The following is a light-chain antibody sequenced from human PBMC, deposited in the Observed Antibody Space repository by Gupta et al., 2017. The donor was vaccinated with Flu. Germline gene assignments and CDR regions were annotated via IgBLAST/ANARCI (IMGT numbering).Light chain of an antibody. CDR2: AAS. CDR3: QQYQSWPLT. V-gene: IGKV3D-15*01. Sequence: EIVMTQSPATLSVSPGERVTLSCRASQSVNDNLSWYQQKPGQVPRLLIYAASTRATGIPARFSGSGSGTEFTLTVGSLQSEDVAVYYCQQYQSWPLTFGPGTKVDVK. J-gene: IGKJ3*01. CDR1: QSVNDN.